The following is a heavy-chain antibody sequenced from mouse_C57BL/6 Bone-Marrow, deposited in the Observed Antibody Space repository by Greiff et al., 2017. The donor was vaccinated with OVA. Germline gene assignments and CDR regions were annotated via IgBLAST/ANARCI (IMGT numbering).Heavy chain of an antibody. CDR1: GYTFPSYW. Sequence: QVQLQQPGAELVKPGASVKLSCKASGYTFPSYWMHWVKQRPGQGLEWIGMIHPNSGSTNYNEKFKSKATLTVDKSSSTAYMQLSSLTSEDSAVYYCARYGYGSSYYAMDYWGQGTSVTVSS. J-gene: IGHJ4*01. CDR2: IHPNSGST. V-gene: IGHV1-64*01. D-gene: IGHD1-1*01. CDR3: ARYGYGSSYYAMDY.